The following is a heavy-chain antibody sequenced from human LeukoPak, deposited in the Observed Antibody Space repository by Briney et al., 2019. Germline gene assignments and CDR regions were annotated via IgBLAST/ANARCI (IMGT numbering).Heavy chain of an antibody. CDR1: GNSITTYW. CDR3: ARHLSDY. J-gene: IGHJ4*02. D-gene: IGHD2/OR15-2a*01. Sequence: GESLKISCKASGNSITTYWIGWVRQKPGKGLEWMGLVFPGDSDTKYSPSFQGQVTISADKSISTAYLQWSSLKASDTAMYYCARHLSDYWGQGTLVTVSS. V-gene: IGHV5-51*01. CDR2: VFPGDSDT.